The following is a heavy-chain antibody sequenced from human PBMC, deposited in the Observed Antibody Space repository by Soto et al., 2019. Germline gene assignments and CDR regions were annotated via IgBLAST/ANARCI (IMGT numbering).Heavy chain of an antibody. CDR1: GFTFSSYA. D-gene: IGHD3-22*01. Sequence: GESLKISCAASGFTFSSYAMSWVRQAPGKGLEWVSAISGSGGSTYYADSVKGRFTISRDNSKNTLYLQMNSLRAEDTAVYYCAKRKDYYDSSGYYGGVDYWGQGTLVTVSS. J-gene: IGHJ4*02. CDR2: ISGSGGST. CDR3: AKRKDYYDSSGYYGGVDY. V-gene: IGHV3-23*01.